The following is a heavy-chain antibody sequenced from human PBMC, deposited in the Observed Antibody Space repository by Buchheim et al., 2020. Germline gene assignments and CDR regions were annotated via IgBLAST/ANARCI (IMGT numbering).Heavy chain of an antibody. V-gene: IGHV1-46*01. Sequence: QVQLVQSGAEVKKPGASVKVSCKASGYTFTSYYMHWVRQAPGQGLAWMGITNLTTGSPSYAQKFQGRVTLTRDTSTRTFDMELSSLRSEDTAVYYCARGYSSNYAMDVWGQGTT. CDR2: TNLTTGSP. CDR1: GYTFTSYY. D-gene: IGHD6-13*01. J-gene: IGHJ6*02. CDR3: ARGYSSNYAMDV.